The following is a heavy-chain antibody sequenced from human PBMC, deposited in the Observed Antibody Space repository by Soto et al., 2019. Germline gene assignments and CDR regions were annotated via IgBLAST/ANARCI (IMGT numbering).Heavy chain of an antibody. CDR1: GFTFSSYW. V-gene: IGHV3-74*01. Sequence: GGSLRLSCAASGFTFSSYWMHWVRQAPGKGLAWVSRINSDGSSTSYADSVKGRFTISRDNAKNTLYLQMNSLRAEDTAVYYCARVSKSRYSYGLRYYYYGMDVWGQGTTVTVSS. CDR3: ARVSKSRYSYGLRYYYYGMDV. D-gene: IGHD5-18*01. CDR2: INSDGSST. J-gene: IGHJ6*02.